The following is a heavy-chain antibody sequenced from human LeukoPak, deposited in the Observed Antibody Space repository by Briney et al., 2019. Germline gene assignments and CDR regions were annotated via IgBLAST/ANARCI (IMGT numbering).Heavy chain of an antibody. CDR3: AAGYTDYGGIDY. CDR1: GFTFSNYW. D-gene: IGHD4-17*01. J-gene: IGHJ4*02. V-gene: IGHV3-74*01. CDR2: INPDGHKT. Sequence: PGGSLRLSCAGSGFTFSNYWLQWVRQVPGKGLVWVSRINPDGHKTAYADSVKGRFTISRDNADNTLYLQMNSLRAEDTAVYYCAAGYTDYGGIDYWGQGSLVTVSS.